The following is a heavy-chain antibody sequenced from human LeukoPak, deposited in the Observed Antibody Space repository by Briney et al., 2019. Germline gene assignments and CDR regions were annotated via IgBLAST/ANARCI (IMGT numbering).Heavy chain of an antibody. V-gene: IGHV3-11*01. CDR1: GFTFSDYY. CDR2: ISSSGSTI. D-gene: IGHD3-9*01. CDR3: AKVLDDILTGYSLYYFDY. J-gene: IGHJ4*02. Sequence: GGSLRLSCAASGFTFSDYYMSWIRQAPGKGLEWVSYISSSGSTIYYADSVKGRFAISRDNAKNSLYLQMNSLRAEDTAVYYYAKVLDDILTGYSLYYFDYWGQGTLVTVSS.